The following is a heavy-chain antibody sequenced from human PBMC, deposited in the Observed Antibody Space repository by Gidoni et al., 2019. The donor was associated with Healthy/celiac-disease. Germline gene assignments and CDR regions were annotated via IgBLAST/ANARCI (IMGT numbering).Heavy chain of an antibody. V-gene: IGHV4-39*01. J-gene: IGHJ4*02. Sequence: QLQLQESGPGLVQPSETLSRTCTVSGGSISSSSYYWGWLRQPPGKGLEWVGSIYSSGSTYYNPSLKSRVTISVDTSKNQFSLKLSSVTAADTAVYYCARLDFGVVIMPDYWGQGTLVTVSS. D-gene: IGHD3-3*01. CDR1: GGSISSSSYY. CDR2: IYSSGST. CDR3: ARLDFGVVIMPDY.